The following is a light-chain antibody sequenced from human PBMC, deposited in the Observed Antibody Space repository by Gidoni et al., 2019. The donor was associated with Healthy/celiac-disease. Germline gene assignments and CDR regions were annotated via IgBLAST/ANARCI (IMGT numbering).Light chain of an antibody. J-gene: IGKJ1*01. Sequence: DIVMTQSPDSLAVSLGERATINCKSSQSVLYSSNNKNYLAWYQQKPGQPPKLLIYWASTRESGVPDLFSGSGSGTDFTLTSSSLQAEDVAVYYCQQYYSTPWTFVQGTKVEIK. CDR2: WAS. V-gene: IGKV4-1*01. CDR3: QQYYSTPWT. CDR1: QSVLYSSNNKNY.